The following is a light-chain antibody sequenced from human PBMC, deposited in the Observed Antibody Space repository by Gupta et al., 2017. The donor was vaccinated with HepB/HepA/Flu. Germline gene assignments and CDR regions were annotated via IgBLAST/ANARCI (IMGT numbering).Light chain of an antibody. V-gene: IGKV1-39*01. CDR3: QQSYNLPIT. CDR2: AAS. Sequence: DIQMTLSPSSLSASVGDRVTITCRASQTISDYVSWYAHKVGQAPKLLIYAASNLESGVPSRFSGGGSGTYFTLTISSLQPEDFATYYCQQSYNLPITFGQGTRLEIK. CDR1: QTISDY. J-gene: IGKJ5*01.